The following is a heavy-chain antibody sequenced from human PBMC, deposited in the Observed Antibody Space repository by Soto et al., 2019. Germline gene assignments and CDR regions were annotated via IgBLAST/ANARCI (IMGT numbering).Heavy chain of an antibody. CDR1: AFTFNTYS. CDR3: ARDLAAGPGTFDS. Sequence: EVQLVESGGGLVKPGGSLRLSCTASAFTFNTYSMNWVRQAPGKGLEWVSSISSSSRYIYYTDSVKGRFTVSRDNAKNSLYLQMTSLRAEDTSVYYCARDLAAGPGTFDSWGQGTLVTVSS. CDR2: ISSSSRYI. D-gene: IGHD1-1*01. J-gene: IGHJ4*02. V-gene: IGHV3-21*06.